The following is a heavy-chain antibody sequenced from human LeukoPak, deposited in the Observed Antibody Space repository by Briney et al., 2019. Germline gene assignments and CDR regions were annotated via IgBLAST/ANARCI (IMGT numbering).Heavy chain of an antibody. D-gene: IGHD1-7*01. V-gene: IGHV4-38-2*01. Sequence: SETLSLTCAVSGYAISSGYYWGWIRQPPGKGLEWIGSFYPGGSTYYNPSPKSRVTMSVDTSKNQFSLNLSSVTAADTAVYYCARGTTRLCPDYWGQGTLVIVSS. CDR3: ARGTTRLCPDY. CDR2: FYPGGST. J-gene: IGHJ4*02. CDR1: GYAISSGYY.